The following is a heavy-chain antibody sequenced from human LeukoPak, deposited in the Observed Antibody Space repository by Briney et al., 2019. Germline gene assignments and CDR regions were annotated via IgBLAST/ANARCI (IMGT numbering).Heavy chain of an antibody. CDR2: ISSSGSTI. CDR1: GFTFSSYG. D-gene: IGHD1-1*01. J-gene: IGHJ4*02. V-gene: IGHV3-21*01. CDR3: ARDWDNCWDY. Sequence: PGGSLRLSCAASGFTFSSYGMHWVRQAPGKGLEWVSSISSSGSTIAYADAVKGRFAISRDNAKNSLYLEMNSLRAEDSAVYYCARDWDNCWDYWGQGTLVTVSS.